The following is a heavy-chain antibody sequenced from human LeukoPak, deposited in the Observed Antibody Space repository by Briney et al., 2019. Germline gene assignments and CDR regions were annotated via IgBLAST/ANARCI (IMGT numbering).Heavy chain of an antibody. D-gene: IGHD3-22*01. J-gene: IGHJ4*02. Sequence: GGSLRLSCAASGFTFSSYATSWVRQAPGKGLEWVSGISGSGDNTYYADSVKGRFTISRDNSKNTLYVQVNSLRTEDTAAYYCAKGSYYDSSGSFYFDYWGQGTLVTVSS. CDR2: ISGSGDNT. CDR3: AKGSYYDSSGSFYFDY. V-gene: IGHV3-23*01. CDR1: GFTFSSYA.